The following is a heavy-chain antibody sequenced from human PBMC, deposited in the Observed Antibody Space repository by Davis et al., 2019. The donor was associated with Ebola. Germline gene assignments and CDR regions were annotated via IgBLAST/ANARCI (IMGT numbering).Heavy chain of an antibody. CDR2: ISAYNGNT. CDR1: GYTFTSYG. D-gene: IGHD2-21*02. CDR3: ARGAYCGGDCYSFYYYYGMDV. Sequence: ASVKVSCKASGYTFTSYGISWVRQAPGQGLEWMGWISAYNGNTNYAQKLQGRVTMTTDTSTSTAYMELRSLRSDDTAVYYCARGAYCGGDCYSFYYYYGMDVWGQGTTVTVSS. J-gene: IGHJ6*02. V-gene: IGHV1-18*01.